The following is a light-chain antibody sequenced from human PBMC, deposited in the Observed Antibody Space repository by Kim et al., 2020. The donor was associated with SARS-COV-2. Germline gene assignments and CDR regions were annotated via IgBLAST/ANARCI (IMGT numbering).Light chain of an antibody. V-gene: IGLV4-69*01. CDR1: SGHSSYA. CDR2: LNTDGSH. CDR3: QTWGTGMV. J-gene: IGLJ3*02. Sequence: GASVKLTCTLSSGHSSYAVAWHQQQPEKGPRFLMKLNTDGSHNKGDGIPDRFSVSSSGSERYLTIPGLQSEDEADYYCQTWGTGMVFGGGTQLTVL.